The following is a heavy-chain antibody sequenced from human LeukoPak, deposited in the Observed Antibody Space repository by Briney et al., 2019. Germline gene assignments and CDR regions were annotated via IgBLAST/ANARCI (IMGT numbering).Heavy chain of an antibody. V-gene: IGHV1-69*04. CDR3: ARLNYDILTGYYPAVDY. CDR2: IIPILGTA. CDR1: GGTFSSYA. J-gene: IGHJ4*02. Sequence: ASVTVSCKASGGTFSSYAISWVRQAPGQGLEWMGRIIPILGTANYAQKFQGRVTITADKSTSTAYMELSSLRSEDTAVYYCARLNYDILTGYYPAVDYWGQGTLVTVSS. D-gene: IGHD3-9*01.